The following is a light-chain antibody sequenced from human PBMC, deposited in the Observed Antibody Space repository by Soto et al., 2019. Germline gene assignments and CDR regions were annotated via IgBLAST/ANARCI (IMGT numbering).Light chain of an antibody. J-gene: IGKJ1*01. CDR1: QNLFYSSNNKNY. CDR2: WAS. Sequence: DIVMTQSPDSLAVSLGERATINCKSSQNLFYSSNNKNYLAWYQQKAGQPPKLLISWASIRESGVPYRFSGSGSGTDFTLTISSLQAEDVAVYFCQQYYSIWTFGQGTKVEIK. CDR3: QQYYSIWT. V-gene: IGKV4-1*01.